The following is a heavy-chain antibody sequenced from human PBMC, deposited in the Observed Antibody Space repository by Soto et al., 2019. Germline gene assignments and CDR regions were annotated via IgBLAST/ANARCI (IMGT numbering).Heavy chain of an antibody. CDR1: GGTFSSYT. CDR2: IIPILGIA. CDR3: ARYRLIDYGDLNGFDY. V-gene: IGHV1-69*02. Sequence: QVQLVQSGAEVKKPGSSVKVSCKASGGTFSSYTISWVRQAPGQGLEWMGRIIPILGIANYAQKFQGRVTITADKSTSTAYMELSSLRSEDTAVYYCARYRLIDYGDLNGFDYWGQGTLVTVSS. J-gene: IGHJ4*02. D-gene: IGHD4-17*01.